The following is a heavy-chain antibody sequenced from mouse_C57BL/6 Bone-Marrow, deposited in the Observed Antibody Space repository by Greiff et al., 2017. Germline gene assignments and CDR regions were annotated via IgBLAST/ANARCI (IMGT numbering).Heavy chain of an antibody. V-gene: IGHV1-85*01. D-gene: IGHD2-1*01. CDR2: IYPRDGST. CDR1: GYTFTSYD. CDR3: ASPIYYGTAWFAY. J-gene: IGHJ3*01. Sequence: QVQLQQSGPELVKPGASVKLSCKASGYTFTSYDINWVKQRPGQGLEWIGWIYPRDGSTKDNEKFKGKATLTVDTSSSTAYMELHSLTSEDSAVYFCASPIYYGTAWFAYWGQGTLVTVSA.